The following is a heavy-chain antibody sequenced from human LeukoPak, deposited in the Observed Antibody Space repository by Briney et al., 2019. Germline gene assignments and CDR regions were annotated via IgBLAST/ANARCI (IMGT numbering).Heavy chain of an antibody. CDR2: ISWNSGSI. V-gene: IGHV3-9*01. Sequence: GGSLRLSCAASGFTFDDYAMHWVRQAPGKGLEWVSGISWNSGSIGYADSVKGRFTISRDNAKNSLYLQMNSLRAEDTAVYYCAKDASRVVPAATYWGQGTLVTVSS. D-gene: IGHD2-2*01. CDR3: AKDASRVVPAATY. CDR1: GFTFDDYA. J-gene: IGHJ4*02.